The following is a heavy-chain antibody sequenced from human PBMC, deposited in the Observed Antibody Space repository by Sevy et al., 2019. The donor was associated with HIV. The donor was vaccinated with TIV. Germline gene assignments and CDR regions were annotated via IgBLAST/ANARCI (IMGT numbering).Heavy chain of an antibody. CDR3: TRRNNYYDSSGRPYWYFDL. CDR2: IRSKANSYAT. J-gene: IGHJ2*01. CDR1: GFTFSGSA. D-gene: IGHD3-22*01. V-gene: IGHV3-73*01. Sequence: GGSLRLSCAASGFTFSGSAMHWVRQASGKGLEWVGRIRSKANSYATAYAASVKDRFTISRDDSKNTAYLQMNSLKTEDTAVYYCTRRNNYYDSSGRPYWYFDLWGRGTLVTVSS.